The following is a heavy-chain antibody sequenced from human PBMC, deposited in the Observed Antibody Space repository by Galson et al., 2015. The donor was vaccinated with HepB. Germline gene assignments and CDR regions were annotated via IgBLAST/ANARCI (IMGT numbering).Heavy chain of an antibody. CDR3: ARDYYGSGSYPYEAFDV. CDR1: GFTVSRIY. Sequence: SLRLSCAASGFTVSRIYMSWVRQAPGKGLEWVSVIYSGGTTYYADSVKGRFTISRHNSKNTLYLQMNSLRAEDTAVYYCARDYYGSGSYPYEAFDVWGQGTTVTVSS. J-gene: IGHJ3*01. D-gene: IGHD3-10*01. V-gene: IGHV3-53*04. CDR2: IYSGGTT.